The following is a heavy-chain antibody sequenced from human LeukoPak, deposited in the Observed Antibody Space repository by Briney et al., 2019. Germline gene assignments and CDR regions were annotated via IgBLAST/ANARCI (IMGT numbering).Heavy chain of an antibody. Sequence: GGSLRLSCAASGFTFSSYSMNWVRQAPGKGLEWVSSISSSSSYIYYADSVKGRFTISRDNAKNSLYLQMNSLRAEDTAVYYCARGIVVVPAATSLDAFDIWGQGTMVTVSS. D-gene: IGHD2-2*01. CDR1: GFTFSSYS. CDR2: ISSSSSYI. J-gene: IGHJ3*02. CDR3: ARGIVVVPAATSLDAFDI. V-gene: IGHV3-21*01.